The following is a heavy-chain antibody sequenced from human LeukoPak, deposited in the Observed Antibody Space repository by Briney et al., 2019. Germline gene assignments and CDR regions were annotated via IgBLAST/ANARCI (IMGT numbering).Heavy chain of an antibody. Sequence: ASVKVSCKASGGTFSSYAISWVRQAPGQGLEWMGRIIPIFGIANYAQKFQGRVTIAADKSTSTAYMELGSLRSEDTAVYYCARAGSGIVGATPGADYWGQGTLVTVSS. J-gene: IGHJ4*02. CDR3: ARAGSGIVGATPGADY. CDR1: GGTFSSYA. CDR2: IIPIFGIA. D-gene: IGHD1-26*01. V-gene: IGHV1-69*04.